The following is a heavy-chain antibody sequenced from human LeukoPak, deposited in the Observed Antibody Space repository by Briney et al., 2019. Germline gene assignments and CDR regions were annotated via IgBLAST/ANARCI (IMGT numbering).Heavy chain of an antibody. CDR1: GYTFTGYY. V-gene: IGHV1-2*02. J-gene: IGHJ3*02. D-gene: IGHD7-27*01. CDR2: INPNSGGT. CDR3: ARGRMGIGDAFDI. Sequence: ASVKVSCKASGYTFTGYYMHWVRQAPGQGLEWMGWINPNSGGTNYAQKFQGRVTITRDTSASTAYMELSSLRSDDTAVYYCARGRMGIGDAFDIWGQGTMVTVSS.